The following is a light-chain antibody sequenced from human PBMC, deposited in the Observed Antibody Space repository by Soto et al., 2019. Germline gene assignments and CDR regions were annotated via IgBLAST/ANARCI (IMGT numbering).Light chain of an antibody. Sequence: EIPMTQSASILSASVGDGVNIXCRASQSISSSIDWYQQKPGKAPNPLIYKASHLENGGPSRFSGSGSVTEFTRTISSLQPGDFATYYGQHYNTYPWTFGQGTKVDIK. CDR3: QHYNTYPWT. CDR1: QSISSS. CDR2: KAS. V-gene: IGKV1-5*03. J-gene: IGKJ1*01.